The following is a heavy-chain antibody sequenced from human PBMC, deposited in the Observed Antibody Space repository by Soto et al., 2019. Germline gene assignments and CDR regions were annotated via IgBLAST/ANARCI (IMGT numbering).Heavy chain of an antibody. J-gene: IGHJ4*02. CDR2: IYYSGST. CDR1: GGSISSYY. Sequence: SETLSLTCTVSGGSISSYYWSWIRQPPGKGLEWIGYIYYSGSTNYNPSLKSRVTMSVDTSKNQFSLKLSSVTAADTAVYYCAGIRGPWRHKYHTRGDWAFEYWGKGTRLADS. D-gene: IGHD2-21*02. V-gene: IGHV4-59*01. CDR3: AGIRGPWRHKYHTRGDWAFEY.